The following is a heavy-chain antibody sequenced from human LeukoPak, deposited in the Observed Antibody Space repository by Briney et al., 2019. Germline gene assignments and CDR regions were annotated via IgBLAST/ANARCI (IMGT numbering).Heavy chain of an antibody. V-gene: IGHV3-48*01. CDR3: AKGSNYYYYYGMDV. CDR1: GFTFSSYS. J-gene: IGHJ6*02. CDR2: ISSSSSTI. Sequence: GGSLRLSCAASGFTFSSYSMNWVRQAPGKGLEWVSYISSSSSTIYYADSVKGRFTISRANAKNSLYLQMNSLRAEDTAVYYCAKGSNYYYYYGMDVWGQGTTVTVSS. D-gene: IGHD1-26*01.